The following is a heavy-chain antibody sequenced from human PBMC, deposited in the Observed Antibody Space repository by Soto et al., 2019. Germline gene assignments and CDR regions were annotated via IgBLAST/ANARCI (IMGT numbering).Heavy chain of an antibody. CDR3: ARDRSPDSSGWNY. V-gene: IGHV3-33*01. CDR1: GFTFSSYG. J-gene: IGHJ4*02. Sequence: GGSLRLSCAASGFTFSSYGMHWVRQAPGKGLEWVAVIWYDGSNKYYADSVKGRFTISRDNSKNTLYLQMNSLRAEDTAVYYCARDRSPDSSGWNYWGQGTLVTVSS. CDR2: IWYDGSNK. D-gene: IGHD6-19*01.